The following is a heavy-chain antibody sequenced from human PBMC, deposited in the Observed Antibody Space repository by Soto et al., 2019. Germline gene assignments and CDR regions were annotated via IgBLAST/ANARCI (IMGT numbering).Heavy chain of an antibody. Sequence: SESLSLTCTVSGDSISSYYWSWIRQPPGKGLEWIGYIYYSGSTNYNTSLKSRVTISVDASKNQVSLKLSSVTTADSAVYYCARRYGVNFASWGQGTLVTVSS. J-gene: IGHJ4*02. CDR1: GDSISSYY. V-gene: IGHV4-59*01. D-gene: IGHD1-20*01. CDR2: IYYSGST. CDR3: ARRYGVNFAS.